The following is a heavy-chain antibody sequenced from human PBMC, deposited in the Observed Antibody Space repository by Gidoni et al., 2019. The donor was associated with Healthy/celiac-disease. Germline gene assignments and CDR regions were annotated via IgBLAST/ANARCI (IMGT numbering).Heavy chain of an antibody. Sequence: QVQLQQWGAGLLKPSETLSLTCAVYGGSFSGYYWSWIRQPPGKGLEWIGEINHSGSTNYNPSLKSRVTISVDTSKNQFSLKLSSVTAADTAVYYCTSIPGYNWNDLRDYWGQGTLVTVSS. CDR3: TSIPGYNWNDLRDY. CDR1: GGSFSGYY. J-gene: IGHJ4*02. D-gene: IGHD1-1*01. V-gene: IGHV4-34*01. CDR2: INHSGST.